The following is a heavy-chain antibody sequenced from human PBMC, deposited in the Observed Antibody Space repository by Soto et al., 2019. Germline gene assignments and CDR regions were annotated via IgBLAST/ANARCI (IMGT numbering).Heavy chain of an antibody. CDR2: IYYNGRT. D-gene: IGHD1-1*01. CDR3: AREGVTTIDY. CDR1: GDSVSSGSHY. J-gene: IGHJ4*02. V-gene: IGHV4-61*01. Sequence: QVQLQESGPGLLKPSETLSLTCTVSGDSVSSGSHYWSWIRQPPGKGLEWIGYIYYNGRTNYNPSLKSRVTISVDTSKNLFSLKLSAVTTADTALYWCAREGVTTIDYWGQGTRVTVSS.